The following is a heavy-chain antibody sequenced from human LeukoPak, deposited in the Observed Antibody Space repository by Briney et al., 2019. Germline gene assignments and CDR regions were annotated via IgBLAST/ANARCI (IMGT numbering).Heavy chain of an antibody. V-gene: IGHV4-59*11. J-gene: IGHJ5*02. Sequence: PSETLSLTCTVSGGSISSHYWSWIRQPPGKGLEWIGYIYYSGSTNYNPSLKSRVTISVDTSKNQFSLKLISVTAADTAVYYCARSSRTYFWSGSKSHWFDPWGQGTLVTVSS. D-gene: IGHD3-3*01. CDR3: ARSSRTYFWSGSKSHWFDP. CDR1: GGSISSHY. CDR2: IYYSGST.